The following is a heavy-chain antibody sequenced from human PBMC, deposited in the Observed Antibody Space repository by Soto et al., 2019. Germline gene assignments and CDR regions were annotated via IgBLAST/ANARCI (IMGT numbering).Heavy chain of an antibody. CDR2: INHSGST. CDR3: AKTHCSNDNSECRTRMDV. V-gene: IGHV4-34*01. CDR1: GGSFSGYS. Sequence: PSETLSLTCAVYGGSFSGYSWTWLRQPPGTGLEWIGEINHSGSTNHNPSLKSRVTISVDTSKNQFSLKLSSVSAADTAVYYCAKTHCSNDNSECRTRMDVWGQGTTVTVSS. D-gene: IGHD2-8*01. J-gene: IGHJ6*02.